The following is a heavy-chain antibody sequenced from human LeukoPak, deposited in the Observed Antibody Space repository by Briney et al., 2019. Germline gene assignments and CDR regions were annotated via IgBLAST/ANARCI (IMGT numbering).Heavy chain of an antibody. D-gene: IGHD5-12*01. J-gene: IGHJ4*02. CDR2: IVASSGST. V-gene: IGHV3-23*01. CDR1: GFTFSNYA. CDR3: AKGGYDYVEVAYFDY. Sequence: GGSLRLSCAASGFTFSNYAMNWVRQAPGKGLEWVSTIVASSGSTFYVESVKGRFTISKDTSKKTLYLHMRRLRADDTAVYYCAKGGYDYVEVAYFDYWGQGTLVTVSS.